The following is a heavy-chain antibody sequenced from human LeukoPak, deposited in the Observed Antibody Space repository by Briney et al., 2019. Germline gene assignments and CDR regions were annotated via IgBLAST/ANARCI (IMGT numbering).Heavy chain of an antibody. CDR1: GGSISSSSYY. CDR3: ARHVIVGATSPGWFDP. V-gene: IGHV4-39*01. Sequence: SETLSLTCTVSGGSISSSSYYWGWIRQPPGKGLEWIGSIYYSGSTYYNPSLKSRVTISVDTSKNQFSLKLSSVTAADTAVYYCARHVIVGATSPGWFDPWGQGTLVTVSS. J-gene: IGHJ5*02. CDR2: IYYSGST. D-gene: IGHD1-26*01.